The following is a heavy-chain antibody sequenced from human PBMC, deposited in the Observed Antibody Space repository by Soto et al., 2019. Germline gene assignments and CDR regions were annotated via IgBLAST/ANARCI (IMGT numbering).Heavy chain of an antibody. D-gene: IGHD7-27*01. CDR2: MSPKTANT. V-gene: IGHV1-8*01. J-gene: IGHJ5*01. Sequence: KTQKAAVKVSCKASGYTFTSYDINWVRQTAGQGLEWMGWMSPKTANTGYAQKFQDRVTMTRSTSISTAYMELSSLTSEDTAVYYCTGGPPNWGFDSWGQGTPVTVSS. CDR3: TGGPPNWGFDS. CDR1: GYTFTSYD.